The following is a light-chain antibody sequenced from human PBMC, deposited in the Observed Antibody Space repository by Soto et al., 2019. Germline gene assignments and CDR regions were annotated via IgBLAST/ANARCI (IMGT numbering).Light chain of an antibody. CDR3: QQLSSYVT. J-gene: IGKJ5*01. CDR1: QGISSY. V-gene: IGKV1-9*01. CDR2: AAS. Sequence: QLTQSPSSLSASVGDRVTITCRASQGISSYLAWYQQKPGKAPKLLIYAASTLQSGVPSRFSGSGSGTDFTLTISSLQPEDFATYYCQQLSSYVTFGQGTRLEIK.